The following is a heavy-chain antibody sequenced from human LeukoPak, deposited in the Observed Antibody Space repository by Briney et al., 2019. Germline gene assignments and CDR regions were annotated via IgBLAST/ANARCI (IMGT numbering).Heavy chain of an antibody. CDR1: GFNFSSYS. V-gene: IGHV3-21*01. J-gene: IGHJ4*02. D-gene: IGHD1-1*01. CDR3: ARDKAQLERRFDY. Sequence: AGGSLRLSCAASGFNFSSYSMNWVRQAPGKGLEWVSSISSSSSYIYYADSVKGRFTISRDNAKNSLYLQMNSLRAEDTAVYYCARDKAQLERRFDYWGQGTLVTVSS. CDR2: ISSSSSYI.